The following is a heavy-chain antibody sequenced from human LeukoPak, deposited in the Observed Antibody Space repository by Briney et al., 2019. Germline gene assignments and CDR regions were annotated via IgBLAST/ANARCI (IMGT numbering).Heavy chain of an antibody. J-gene: IGHJ4*02. CDR3: ARVSGYSDSSGYSDY. CDR2: ISTSSSYI. Sequence: GGSLRLSCAASGFTFSSYSMNWVRQAPGKGLEWVSSISTSSSYIYYADSVKGRFTISRDNAKNSLYLQMNSLRAEGTAVYYCARVSGYSDSSGYSDYWGQGTLVTVSS. CDR1: GFTFSSYS. V-gene: IGHV3-21*01. D-gene: IGHD3-22*01.